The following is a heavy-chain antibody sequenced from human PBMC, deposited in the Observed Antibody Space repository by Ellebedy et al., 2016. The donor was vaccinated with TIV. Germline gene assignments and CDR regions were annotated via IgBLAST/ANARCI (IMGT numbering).Heavy chain of an antibody. CDR2: IEQDGSEK. V-gene: IGHV3-7*03. J-gene: IGHJ5*02. CDR3: ARLDWTRYNWFDP. D-gene: IGHD1-1*01. Sequence: PGGSLRLSCAASGFTFSTYWMNWVRQAPGKGLEWVANIEQDGSEKYYVDSVKGRFTISRDNAKNSLYLQMNSLRAEDTAVYYCARLDWTRYNWFDPWGQGTLVTVSS. CDR1: GFTFSTYW.